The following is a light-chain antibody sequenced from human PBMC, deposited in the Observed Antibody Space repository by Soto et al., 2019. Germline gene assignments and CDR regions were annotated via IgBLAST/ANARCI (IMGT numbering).Light chain of an antibody. J-gene: IGKJ1*01. V-gene: IGKV3-15*01. CDR2: DAS. CDR3: LQYHYWPWT. CDR1: QGVTNK. Sequence: EMLMTQSSATLSVSPGERVSLSRWASQGVTNKLAWYQQRPGQPPRLLLYDASTRATGVPATFSGSGSGTDFTLTISSLQSEDLGVYYCLQYHYWPWTFGQGTKVEIK.